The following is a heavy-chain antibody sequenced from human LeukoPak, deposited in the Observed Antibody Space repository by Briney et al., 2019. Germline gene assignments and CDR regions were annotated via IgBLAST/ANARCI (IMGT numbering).Heavy chain of an antibody. CDR3: AKDLTTVTPDY. J-gene: IGHJ4*02. D-gene: IGHD4-17*01. Sequence: GGSLRLSCAASGFTFSSYAMSWVRQAPGKGLEWVSGIIDNGYITYYANSVRGRFTISRDNSKNTLYLQMNSLRAEDTAVYYCAKDLTTVTPDYWGQGTLVTVSS. CDR1: GFTFSSYA. V-gene: IGHV3-23*01. CDR2: IIDNGYIT.